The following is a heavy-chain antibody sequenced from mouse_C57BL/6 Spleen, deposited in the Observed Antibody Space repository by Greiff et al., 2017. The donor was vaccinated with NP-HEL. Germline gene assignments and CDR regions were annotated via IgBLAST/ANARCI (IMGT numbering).Heavy chain of an antibody. D-gene: IGHD2-4*01. V-gene: IGHV1-69*01. Sequence: QVQLQQSGAELVMPGASVKLSCKASGYTFTSYWMHWVKQRPGQGLEWIGEIDPSDSYTNYNQKFKGKSTLTVDKSSSTAYMQLSSLTSEDSAVYYCARSDDYSWFAYWGQGTLVTVSA. CDR2: IDPSDSYT. CDR3: ARSDDYSWFAY. CDR1: GYTFTSYW. J-gene: IGHJ3*01.